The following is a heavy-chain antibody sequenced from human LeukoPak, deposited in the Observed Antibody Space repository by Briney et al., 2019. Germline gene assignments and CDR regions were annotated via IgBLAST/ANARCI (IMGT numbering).Heavy chain of an antibody. D-gene: IGHD3-16*01. CDR1: GDSIGSYY. J-gene: IGHJ4*02. CDR3: ARHRYGDVYYFDF. CDR2: IYCTGST. V-gene: IGHV4-59*08. Sequence: SETLSLTCTVSGDSIGSYYWSWIRQPPGQGLEWIGYIYCTGSTNYNPSLKSRATISVDTSKNQFSLKVSAVTAADTAVYYCARHRYGDVYYFDFWGQGTLVSVSS.